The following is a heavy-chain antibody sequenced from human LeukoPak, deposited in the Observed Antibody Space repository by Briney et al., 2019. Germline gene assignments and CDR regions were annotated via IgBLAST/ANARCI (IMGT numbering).Heavy chain of an antibody. D-gene: IGHD6-13*01. J-gene: IGHJ4*02. CDR3: ARHSSRYYFDY. CDR2: IYYSGST. CDR1: GGSISSYY. V-gene: IGHV4-59*01. Sequence: SETLSLTCTVSGGSISSYYWSWIRQPPGKGLEWIGYIYYSGSTNYNPSLKSRVTISVDTSKNQFSLKLSSVTAADTAVYYCARHSSRYYFDYWGQGTLVTVSS.